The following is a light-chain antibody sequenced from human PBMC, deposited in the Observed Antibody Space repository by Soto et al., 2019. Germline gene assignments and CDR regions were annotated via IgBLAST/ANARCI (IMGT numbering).Light chain of an antibody. Sequence: EIVLTQSPATLSLSPGERATLSCRASQSVSSSYLAWYQQKPDQAPRLLTDGATSRATGIPDRFSGSGSGTDFTLSIIRLEAEDFAVYYCQQYGSSFTFGPGTKVDIK. CDR3: QQYGSSFT. V-gene: IGKV3-20*01. J-gene: IGKJ3*01. CDR1: QSVSSSY. CDR2: GAT.